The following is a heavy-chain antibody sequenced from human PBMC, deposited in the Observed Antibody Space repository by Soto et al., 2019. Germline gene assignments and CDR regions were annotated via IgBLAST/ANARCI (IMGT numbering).Heavy chain of an antibody. Sequence: QITFKESGPTLVKPKQTLALTCTFSGFAVTSDGVRVGWIRQHPGKALERLAVIFWYADNRYSPSLESRLSIARDTSKDQVSRTTANSESVDTATYYCALRNDGDYPFWCQGTGLTVSS. V-gene: IGHV2-5*01. J-gene: IGHJ4*02. CDR3: ALRNDGDYPF. CDR1: GFAVTSDGVR. D-gene: IGHD4-17*01. CDR2: IFWYADN.